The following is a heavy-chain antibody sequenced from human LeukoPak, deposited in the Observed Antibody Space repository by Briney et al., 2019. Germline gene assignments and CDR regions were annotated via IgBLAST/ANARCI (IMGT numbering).Heavy chain of an antibody. J-gene: IGHJ5*02. CDR1: GGSISSGDYY. Sequence: PSETLSLTCTVSGGSISSGDYYWSWIRQPPGKGLEWIGYIYYSGSTNYNPSLKSRVTISVDTSKNQFSLKLSSVTAADTAVYYCARERPTYSGGSPKRGWFDPWGQGTLVTVSS. CDR2: IYYSGST. D-gene: IGHD2-15*01. CDR3: ARERPTYSGGSPKRGWFDP. V-gene: IGHV4-61*08.